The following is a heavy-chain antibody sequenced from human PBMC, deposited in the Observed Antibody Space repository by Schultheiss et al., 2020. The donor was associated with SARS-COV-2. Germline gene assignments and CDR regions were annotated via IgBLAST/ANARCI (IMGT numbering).Heavy chain of an antibody. CDR2: ISGSGGST. J-gene: IGHJ4*02. CDR1: GFTFSSYA. CDR3: ARDRWELTRGGLDY. V-gene: IGHV3-23*01. D-gene: IGHD1-26*01. Sequence: GESLKISCAASGFTFSSYAMSWVRQAPGKGLEWVSAISGSGGSTYYADSVKGRFTISRDNSKNTLYLQMNSLRAEDTAVYYCARDRWELTRGGLDYWGQGTLVTVSS.